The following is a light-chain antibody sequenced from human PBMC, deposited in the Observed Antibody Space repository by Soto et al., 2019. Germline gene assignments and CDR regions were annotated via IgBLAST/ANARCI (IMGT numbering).Light chain of an antibody. Sequence: EVVMTQSPATLSVSPGERVTLSCRSSQSVADNLAWFQQKPGQGPRLLIYGASTRATGIPARFSGSGSETDFTLTITRLEPEDFAVYYCLQYGSSPHTFGQGTRLEIK. CDR2: GAS. CDR1: QSVADN. V-gene: IGKV3-20*01. J-gene: IGKJ5*01. CDR3: LQYGSSPHT.